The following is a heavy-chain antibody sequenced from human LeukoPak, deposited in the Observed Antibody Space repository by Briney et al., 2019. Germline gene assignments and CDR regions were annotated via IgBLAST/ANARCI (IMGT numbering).Heavy chain of an antibody. CDR2: IIPIFRTT. J-gene: IGHJ6*03. Sequence: GASVKVSCKASGGTFSTYAISWVRQAPGQGLEWMGGIIPIFRTTNYAQKFQGRVTITADESTSTAYMELSSLRSDDTAVYFCASFYCRNSDCYGGYYYMDVCGKGTTVTVSS. CDR1: GGTFSTYA. D-gene: IGHD2-21*02. V-gene: IGHV1-69*13. CDR3: ASFYCRNSDCYGGYYYMDV.